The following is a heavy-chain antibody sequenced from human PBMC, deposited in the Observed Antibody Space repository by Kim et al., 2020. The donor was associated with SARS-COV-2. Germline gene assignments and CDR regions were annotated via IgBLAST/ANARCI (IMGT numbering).Heavy chain of an antibody. CDR2: FN. V-gene: IGHV6-1*01. J-gene: IGHJ6*02. CDR3: ARDHDFGMDV. Sequence: FNDFAVSLKSRITINADTSKKQFSLQVNSVTPEDTAVYYCARDHDFGMDVWGQGNTVTVSS.